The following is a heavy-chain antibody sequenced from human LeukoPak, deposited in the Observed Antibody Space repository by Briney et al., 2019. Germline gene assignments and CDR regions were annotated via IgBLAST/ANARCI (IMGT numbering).Heavy chain of an antibody. CDR3: AREVYAGNWLDP. V-gene: IGHV3-64*01. Sequence: TGGSLRLSCAASGFTFSTCAMHWVRQAPGKGLEYVAAISGNGDSTYYANSVKGRFTISRDNSKNTLYLQMGSLRPEDMAVYYCAREVYAGNWLDPWGQGTLVTVSS. CDR2: ISGNGDST. D-gene: IGHD2-8*01. CDR1: GFTFSTCA. J-gene: IGHJ5*02.